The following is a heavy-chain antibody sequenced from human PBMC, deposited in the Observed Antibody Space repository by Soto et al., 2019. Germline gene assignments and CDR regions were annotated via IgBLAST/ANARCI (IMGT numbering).Heavy chain of an antibody. Sequence: EVHLVESGGDLVQPGGSLRLSCAASGFTFSSYWMHWARQAPGKGLVWLSSISGVGSVIPHADSVKGRFTVSRDNAKNPLYLQMNSLRAEDTAGYYCVREVCSGGLCKVFDYWGQGTGVTVS. D-gene: IGHD2-15*01. CDR3: VREVCSGGLCKVFDY. J-gene: IGHJ4*02. CDR1: GFTFSSYW. CDR2: ISGVGSVI. V-gene: IGHV3-74*01.